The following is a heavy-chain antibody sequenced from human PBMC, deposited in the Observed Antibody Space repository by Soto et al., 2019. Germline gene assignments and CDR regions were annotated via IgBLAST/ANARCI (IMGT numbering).Heavy chain of an antibody. J-gene: IGHJ6*03. CDR1: GFTFSSYA. CDR3: ARFSTISYYYYYYMDV. CDR2: ISGSGGST. Sequence: PGGSLRLSCAASGFTFSSYAMSWVRQAPGKGLEWVSAISGSGGSTYYADSVKGRSTISRDNSKNTLYLQMNSLRAEDTAVYYCARFSTISYYYYYYMDVWGKGTTVTVSS. V-gene: IGHV3-23*01. D-gene: IGHD2-2*01.